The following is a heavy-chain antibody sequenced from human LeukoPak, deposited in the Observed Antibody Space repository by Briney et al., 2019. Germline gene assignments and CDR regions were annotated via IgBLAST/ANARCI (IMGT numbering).Heavy chain of an antibody. J-gene: IGHJ4*02. CDR1: GGSLSSYY. D-gene: IGHD2-2*01. CDR3: ARAPRYCSSTSCYPAHFDY. V-gene: IGHV4-4*07. Sequence: PSETLSLTCTVSGGSLSSYYWGWIRQPPRKGPGGVGGFYTRGSTNYNPSLKSRVTMSVDTSKNQFSLKLSSVTAADTAVYYCARAPRYCSSTSCYPAHFDYWGQGTLVTVSS. CDR2: FYTRGST.